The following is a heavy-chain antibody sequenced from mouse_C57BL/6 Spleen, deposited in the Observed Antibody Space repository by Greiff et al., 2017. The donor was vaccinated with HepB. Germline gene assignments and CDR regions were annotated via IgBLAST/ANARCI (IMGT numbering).Heavy chain of an antibody. D-gene: IGHD2-3*01. CDR1: GFNIKDYY. J-gene: IGHJ4*01. CDR2: IDPEDGET. Sequence: EVQVVESGAELVKPGASVKLSCTASGFNIKDYYMHWVKQRTEQGLEWIGRIDPEDGETKYAPKFQGKATITADTSSNTAYLQLSSLTSEDTAVYYCARSRWLLLYAMDYWGQGTSVTVSS. CDR3: ARSRWLLLYAMDY. V-gene: IGHV14-2*01.